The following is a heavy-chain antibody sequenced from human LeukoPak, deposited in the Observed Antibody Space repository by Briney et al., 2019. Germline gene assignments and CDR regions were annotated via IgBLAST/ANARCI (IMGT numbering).Heavy chain of an antibody. V-gene: IGHV3-53*04. CDR2: IYSGGST. D-gene: IGHD5-18*01. CDR3: ARGIRGYSYGTLDY. Sequence: GGSLRLSCAASGFTVSSNYMSWVRQALGKGLEWVSVIYSGGSTYYADSVKGRFTISRHNSKNTLYLQMNSLRAEDTAVYYCARGIRGYSYGTLDYWGQGTLVTVSS. CDR1: GFTVSSNY. J-gene: IGHJ4*02.